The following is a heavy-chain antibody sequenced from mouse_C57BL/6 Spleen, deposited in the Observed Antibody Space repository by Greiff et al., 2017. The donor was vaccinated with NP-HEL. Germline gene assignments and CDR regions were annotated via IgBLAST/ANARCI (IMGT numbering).Heavy chain of an antibody. D-gene: IGHD1-1*01. Sequence: VQLQQPGAELVKPGASVKLSCKASGYTFTSYWMHWVKQRPGQGLEWIGMIHPNSGSTNYNEKFKSKATLTVDKSSSTAYMQLSSLTSEDSAVYYCVYYYGSTLYWYFDVWGTGTTVTVSS. CDR1: GYTFTSYW. CDR2: IHPNSGST. J-gene: IGHJ1*03. V-gene: IGHV1-64*01. CDR3: VYYYGSTLYWYFDV.